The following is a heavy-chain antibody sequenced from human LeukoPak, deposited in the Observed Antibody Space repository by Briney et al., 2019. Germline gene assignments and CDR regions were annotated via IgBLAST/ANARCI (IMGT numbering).Heavy chain of an antibody. CDR1: GFTFSSYS. D-gene: IGHD1-1*01. V-gene: IGHV3-21*04. Sequence: GGSLRLSCAASGFTFSSYSINWVRQAPGKGLEWVSSISSGSIYIYYADSVKGRFTISRDNAKNSLYLQMNSLGADDTAVYYCAKGNWRYFDYWGQGTLVTVSS. CDR3: AKGNWRYFDY. CDR2: ISSGSIYI. J-gene: IGHJ4*02.